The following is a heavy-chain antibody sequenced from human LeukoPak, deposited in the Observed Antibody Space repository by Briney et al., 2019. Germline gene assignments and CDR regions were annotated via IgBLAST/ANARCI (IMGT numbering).Heavy chain of an antibody. CDR1: GYTLTELS. Sequence: ASVNVSCKVSGYTLTELSMHWVRQAPGQGLEWMGIINPSGGSTSYAQKFQGRGTMTRDTSTSTVYMELSSLRSEDTAVYYCARESTIYCGGDCTFDYWGQGTLVTVSS. CDR2: INPSGGST. J-gene: IGHJ4*02. D-gene: IGHD2-21*02. CDR3: ARESTIYCGGDCTFDY. V-gene: IGHV1-46*01.